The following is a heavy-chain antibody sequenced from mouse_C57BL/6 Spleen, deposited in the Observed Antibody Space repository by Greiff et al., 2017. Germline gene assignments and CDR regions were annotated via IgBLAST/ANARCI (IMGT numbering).Heavy chain of an antibody. CDR3: ARSRKYYVSSYGYFDV. V-gene: IGHV1-81*01. J-gene: IGHJ1*03. Sequence: LVESGAELARPGASVKLSCKASGYTFTSYGISWVKQRTGQGLEWIGEIYPRSGNTYYNEKFKGKATLTADKSSSTAYMELRSLTSEDSAVYFCARSRKYYVSSYGYFDVWAQGPRSPSPQ. CDR2: IYPRSGNT. CDR1: GYTFTSYG. D-gene: IGHD1-1*01.